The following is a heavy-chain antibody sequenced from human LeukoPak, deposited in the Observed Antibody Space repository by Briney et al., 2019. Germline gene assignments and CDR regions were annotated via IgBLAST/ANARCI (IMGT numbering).Heavy chain of an antibody. Sequence: GGSLRLSCAASGFTFSSYGMHWVRQAPGKGLEWVAVIWYDGSNKYYADSVKGRFTISRDNSKNTLYLQMNSLRAEDTAVYYCARDLSGYYYYGMDVWGQGTRSPSP. CDR3: ARDLSGYYYYGMDV. V-gene: IGHV3-33*01. J-gene: IGHJ6*02. D-gene: IGHD1-26*01. CDR1: GFTFSSYG. CDR2: IWYDGSNK.